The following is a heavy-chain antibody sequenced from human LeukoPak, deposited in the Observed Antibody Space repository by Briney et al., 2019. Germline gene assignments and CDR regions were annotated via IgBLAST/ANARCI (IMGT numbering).Heavy chain of an antibody. CDR1: VFTFSSYV. J-gene: IGHJ3*02. Sequence: GGSLRLSCAASVFTFSSYVMHCVRQAPGKGLKGVAFIRYAGSNKYYADSVKARFTISRHKSNNRLYLQMNSLRGEDQTGYCFAKDQKLLYAFDIWGQGTMVTVSS. D-gene: IGHD2-8*01. CDR2: IRYAGSNK. CDR3: AKDQKLLYAFDI. V-gene: IGHV3-30*02.